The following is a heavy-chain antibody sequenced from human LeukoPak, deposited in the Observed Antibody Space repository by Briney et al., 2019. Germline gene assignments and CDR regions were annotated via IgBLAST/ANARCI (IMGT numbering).Heavy chain of an antibody. CDR1: GFTFSSYA. V-gene: IGHV3-30*01. CDR2: ISYDGSNK. CDR3: ARGARGYSYGLVWYY. D-gene: IGHD5-18*01. Sequence: PGRSLRLSCAASGFTFSSYAMHWVRQAPGKGLEWVAVISYDGSNKYYADSVKGRFTISRDNSKNTLYLQMNSLRAEDTAVYYCARGARGYSYGLVWYYWGQGTLVTVSS. J-gene: IGHJ4*02.